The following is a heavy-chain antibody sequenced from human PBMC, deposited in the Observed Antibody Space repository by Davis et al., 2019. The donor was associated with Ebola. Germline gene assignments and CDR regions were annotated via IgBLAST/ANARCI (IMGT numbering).Heavy chain of an antibody. J-gene: IGHJ4*02. V-gene: IGHV4-34*01. D-gene: IGHD2-8*01. Sequence: GSLRLSCAVYGGSFSGYYWSWIRQPPGKGLEWIGEINHSGSTKYNPSLKSRITISVDTSKNQFSLKLSSVTAADTAVYYCARDVWAYYFDYWGQGTLVTVSS. CDR3: ARDVWAYYFDY. CDR2: INHSGST. CDR1: GGSFSGYY.